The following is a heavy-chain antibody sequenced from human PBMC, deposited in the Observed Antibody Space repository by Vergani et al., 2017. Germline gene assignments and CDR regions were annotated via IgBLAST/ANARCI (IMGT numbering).Heavy chain of an antibody. CDR3: TTIIFKVGTRHRLES. Sequence: EVYLAESGGGLEKPGGSLRLSCTASGFIFSDTWMAWVRQAPGKGLEWVGRIKSKVDGGTEDYAAAVKGRFTISRDDSKNKVFLQMDSLKSEDTAVYFCTTIIFKVGTRHRLESWGQGTPVTVSS. CDR2: IKSKVDGGTE. CDR1: GFIFSDTW. J-gene: IGHJ4*02. D-gene: IGHD1-26*01. V-gene: IGHV3-15*01.